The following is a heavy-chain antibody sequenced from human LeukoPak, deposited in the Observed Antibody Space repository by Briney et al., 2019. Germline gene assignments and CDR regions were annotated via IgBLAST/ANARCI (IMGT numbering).Heavy chain of an antibody. D-gene: IGHD2-8*02. J-gene: IGHJ4*02. CDR1: GYTFTSYF. Sequence: ASVKVSCKASGYTFTSYFIHWVRQAPGQGREWMGQISSSGSTTYAQKFKGKVTMTRDKSTNTVNMDLSDLTFEDTAVYHCAKDSGAYCPDYWGQGTLLTVSS. CDR2: ISSSGST. V-gene: IGHV1-46*01. CDR3: AKDSGAYCPDY.